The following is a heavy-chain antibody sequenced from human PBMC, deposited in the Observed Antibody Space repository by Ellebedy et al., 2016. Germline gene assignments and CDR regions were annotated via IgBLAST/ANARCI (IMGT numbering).Heavy chain of an antibody. CDR2: IYYSGST. J-gene: IGHJ6*02. Sequence: SETLSLTXAVYGGSFSGYYWGWIRQPPGKGLEWIGSIYYSGSTYYNPSLKSRVTISVDTSKNQFSLKLSSVTAADTAVYYCARVAFGELLFALYYYGMGVWGQGTTVTVSS. V-gene: IGHV4-34*01. D-gene: IGHD3-10*01. CDR3: ARVAFGELLFALYYYGMGV. CDR1: GGSFSGYY.